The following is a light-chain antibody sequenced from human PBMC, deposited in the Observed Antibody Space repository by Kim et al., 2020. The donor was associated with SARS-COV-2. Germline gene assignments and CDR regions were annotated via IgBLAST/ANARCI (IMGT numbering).Light chain of an antibody. CDR3: LQDYNYPWT. CDR2: AAS. CDR1: QGIRND. V-gene: IGKV1-6*01. J-gene: IGKJ1*01. Sequence: AIHMTQSPSSLSASVGDRVTITCRASQGIRNDLGWYQQKPGKAPKLLIYAASSLHSGVPSRFSGSGSGTDFTLTISSLQPEDIGTYYCLQDYNYPWTFGQGTKVDIK.